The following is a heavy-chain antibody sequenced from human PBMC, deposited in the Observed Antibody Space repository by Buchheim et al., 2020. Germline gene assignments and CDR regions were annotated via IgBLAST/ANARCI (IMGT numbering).Heavy chain of an antibody. V-gene: IGHV4-30-4*01. D-gene: IGHD2-15*01. CDR2: IYYSGTT. CDR3: ARKYCSGGSCYGIGDD. J-gene: IGHJ4*02. CDR1: GGSINNGDYY. Sequence: QVQLQESGPGLVTPSQTLSLTCTVSGGSINNGDYYWSWIRQSPVKGLEWIWYIYYSGTTYYNPSLKSRVTLSVDASKNQFSLMVNSVTAADTAIYYCARKYCSGGSCYGIGDDWGQGTL.